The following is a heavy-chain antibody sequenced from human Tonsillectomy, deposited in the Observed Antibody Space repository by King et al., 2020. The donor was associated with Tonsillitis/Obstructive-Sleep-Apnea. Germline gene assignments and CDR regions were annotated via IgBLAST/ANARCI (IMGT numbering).Heavy chain of an antibody. J-gene: IGHJ5*01. CDR3: AHSQGFYSAGNCPRWFDS. Sequence: TLKESGPTLMKPTQTLTLTCTFSGFSLSAGGVGVGWIRQPPGKALEWLALIYWDDDKQYSPSLRSRLTITKDTSKNQVVLTMTNMDPVDTATYYCAHSQGFYSAGNCPRWFDSWGQGALVTVSS. CDR2: IYWDDDK. CDR1: GFSLSAGGVG. V-gene: IGHV2-5*02. D-gene: IGHD2-21*02.